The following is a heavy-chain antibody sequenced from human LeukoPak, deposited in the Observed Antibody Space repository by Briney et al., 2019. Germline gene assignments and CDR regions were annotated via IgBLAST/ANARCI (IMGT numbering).Heavy chain of an antibody. J-gene: IGHJ1*01. V-gene: IGHV1-69*06. D-gene: IGHD2-2*01. CDR3: ASCSSTSCYHLGYFQH. CDR1: GGTFSSYA. Sequence: SVTVSCKASGGTFSSYAISWARQAPGQGLEWMGGIIPIFGTANYAQKFQGRVTITADKSTSTAYMELSSLRSEDTAVYYCASCSSTSCYHLGYFQHWGQGTLVTVSS. CDR2: IIPIFGTA.